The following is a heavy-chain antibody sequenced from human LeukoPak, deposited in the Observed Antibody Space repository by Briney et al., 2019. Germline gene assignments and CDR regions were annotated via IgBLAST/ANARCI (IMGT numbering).Heavy chain of an antibody. Sequence: GGSLRLSCAASGFIFSTYWMSWVRQAPGKGLEWVSVIYSGGSTYYADSVKGRFTISRDNSKNTLYLQMNSLRAEDTAVYYCARKPFLDDWGQGTLVTVSS. CDR3: ARKPFLDD. V-gene: IGHV3-53*01. J-gene: IGHJ4*02. CDR2: IYSGGST. D-gene: IGHD3-3*02. CDR1: GFIFSTYW.